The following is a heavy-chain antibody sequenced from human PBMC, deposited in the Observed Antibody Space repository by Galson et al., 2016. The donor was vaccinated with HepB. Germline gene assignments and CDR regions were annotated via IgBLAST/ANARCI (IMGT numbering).Heavy chain of an antibody. D-gene: IGHD2-8*01. V-gene: IGHV1-69*13. J-gene: IGHJ5*02. CDR1: GGTFNTFT. Sequence: SVKVSCKASGGTFNTFTINWVRQAPGQGLEWMGGIIPIFGSTTYAQKFHGRVTITADESTSTAYMELSSLRSEDTGVYYCARGRRLVLMVRSVWNWFDPWGQGTLVTVSS. CDR2: IIPIFGST. CDR3: ARGRRLVLMVRSVWNWFDP.